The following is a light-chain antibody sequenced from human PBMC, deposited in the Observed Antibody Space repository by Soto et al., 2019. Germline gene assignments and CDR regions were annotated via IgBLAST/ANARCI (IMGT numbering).Light chain of an antibody. J-gene: IGKJ5*01. CDR1: QSLTNSF. Sequence: ELVLTQSPGALSLSPGERATLSCRASQSLTNSFIAWYQQRPGQAPRLLIYDTSSRASGIPDRFSGSGPGTDFTLTISRLETEDFAVFYCQQYGTSEIIFGQGTRLEIK. CDR3: QQYGTSEII. V-gene: IGKV3-20*01. CDR2: DTS.